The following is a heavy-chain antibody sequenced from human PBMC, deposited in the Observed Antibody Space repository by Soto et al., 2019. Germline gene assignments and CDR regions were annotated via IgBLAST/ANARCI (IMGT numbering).Heavy chain of an antibody. D-gene: IGHD3-10*01. Sequence: ASVKVSCKASGYTFTSYCISWVLQAPGQGLEWMGWISAYNGNTNYAQKLQGRVTMTTDTSTSTAYMELRSLRSDDTAVYYCARVLSPGTSRGFDPWGQGTLVTVSS. V-gene: IGHV1-18*04. CDR2: ISAYNGNT. CDR3: ARVLSPGTSRGFDP. CDR1: GYTFTSYC. J-gene: IGHJ5*02.